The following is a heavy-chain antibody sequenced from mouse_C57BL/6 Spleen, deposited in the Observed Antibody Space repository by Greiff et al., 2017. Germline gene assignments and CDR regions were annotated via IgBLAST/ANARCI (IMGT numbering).Heavy chain of an antibody. V-gene: IGHV5-16*01. CDR2: INYDGSST. CDR1: GFTFSDYY. CDR3: ARDRTVFYAMDY. J-gene: IGHJ4*01. Sequence: EVMLVESEGGLVQPGSSMKLSCTASGFTFSDYYMAWVRQVPEKGLEWVANINYDGSSTYYLDSLKSRFIISRDNAKNILYLQMSSLKSEDTATYYCARDRTVFYAMDYWGQGTSVTVSS.